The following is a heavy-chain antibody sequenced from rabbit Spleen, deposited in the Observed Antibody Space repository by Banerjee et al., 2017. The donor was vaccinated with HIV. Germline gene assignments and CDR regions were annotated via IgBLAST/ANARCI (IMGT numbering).Heavy chain of an antibody. Sequence: QEQLEASGGDLVKPEGSLTLTCTASGFSFSSKLYMCWVRQPPGKGLEWIGCIYGGTSGTTYYATWAKGRFTVSKTSSTTVTLQATSLTAADTATYFCARDFDFWGPGTLVTVS. CDR2: IYGGTSGTT. V-gene: IGHV1S45*01. CDR3: ARDFDF. J-gene: IGHJ6*01. CDR1: GFSFSSKLY.